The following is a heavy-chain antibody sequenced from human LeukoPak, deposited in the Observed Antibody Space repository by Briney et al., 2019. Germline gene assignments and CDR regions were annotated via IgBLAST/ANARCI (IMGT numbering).Heavy chain of an antibody. CDR3: ARDVIRASAVYFDY. J-gene: IGHJ4*02. D-gene: IGHD2/OR15-2a*01. CDR1: GFTFSSYS. V-gene: IGHV3-21*01. Sequence: GGSLRLSCAASGFTFSSYSMNWVRQAPGKGLEWVSSISSSSSYIYYADSVKGRFTISRDNSKNTLYLQMNSLRAEDTAVYYCARDVIRASAVYFDYWGQGTLVTVSS. CDR2: ISSSSSYI.